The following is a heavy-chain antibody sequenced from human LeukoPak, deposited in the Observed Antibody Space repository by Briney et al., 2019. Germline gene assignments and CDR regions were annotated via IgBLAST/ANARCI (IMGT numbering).Heavy chain of an antibody. CDR3: ASPRHTRDY. Sequence: SETLSLTCTVSGGSISSSSYYWGWVRQPPGKGLEWIGSIHYSGSTYYNPSLKSRVNISVDTSKNQLSLKLSSVTAADTDVYYCASPRHTRDYWGQGTLVTVSS. D-gene: IGHD3-16*02. CDR1: GGSISSSSYY. J-gene: IGHJ4*02. CDR2: IHYSGST. V-gene: IGHV4-39*01.